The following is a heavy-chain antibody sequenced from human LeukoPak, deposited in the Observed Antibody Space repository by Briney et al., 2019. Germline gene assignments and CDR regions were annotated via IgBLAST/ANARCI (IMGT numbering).Heavy chain of an antibody. CDR3: AKNPRGVYDSSGYLDY. J-gene: IGHJ4*02. CDR1: GFTFSSYA. Sequence: PGGSLRLSCAASGFTFSSYAMSWVRQAPGKGLEWVSAISGSGGSTYYADSVKGRFTISRDNSKNTLYLQMNSLRAEDTAVYYCAKNPRGVYDSSGYLDYWGQGTLVTVSS. V-gene: IGHV3-23*01. CDR2: ISGSGGST. D-gene: IGHD3-22*01.